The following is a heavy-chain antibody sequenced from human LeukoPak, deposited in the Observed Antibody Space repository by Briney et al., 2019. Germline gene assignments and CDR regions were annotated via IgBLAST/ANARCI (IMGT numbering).Heavy chain of an antibody. V-gene: IGHV3-53*01. CDR1: GFTVSSNY. Sequence: GGSLRLSCAASGFTVSSNYMSWVRQAPGKGLEWVSVTYSGGSTYYADSVKGRFTISRDNAKNSLYLQMNSLRAEDTAVYYCAREGYYDSFDYWGQGTLVTVSS. CDR3: AREGYYDSFDY. J-gene: IGHJ4*02. D-gene: IGHD3-22*01. CDR2: TYSGGST.